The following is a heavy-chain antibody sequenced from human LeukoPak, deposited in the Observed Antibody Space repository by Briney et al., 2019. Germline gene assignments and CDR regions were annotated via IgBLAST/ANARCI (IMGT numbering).Heavy chain of an antibody. D-gene: IGHD3-3*01. Sequence: WGSLRLSCAASGFTFSSYAMSWVRQAPGKGLEWVSAISGSGGSTYYADSVKGRFTISRDNSKNTLYLQMNSLRAEDTAVYYCAKDRTGVRFLEWLYWGQGTLVTVSS. J-gene: IGHJ4*02. CDR2: ISGSGGST. V-gene: IGHV3-23*01. CDR3: AKDRTGVRFLEWLY. CDR1: GFTFSSYA.